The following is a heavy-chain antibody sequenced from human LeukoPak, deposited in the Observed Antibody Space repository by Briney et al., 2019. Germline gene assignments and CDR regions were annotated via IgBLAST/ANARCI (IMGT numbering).Heavy chain of an antibody. J-gene: IGHJ4*02. Sequence: GGSLRLSCAASGFTFNSYWMNWVRQAPGKGLEWVANVKRDGSEKYYVDSVKGRFTISRDNAKNSLDLQMNSLRVEDTAVYYCARLGPASSGWPESFDYWGQGTLVTVSS. CDR3: ARLGPASSGWPESFDY. D-gene: IGHD6-19*01. CDR1: GFTFNSYW. CDR2: VKRDGSEK. V-gene: IGHV3-7*03.